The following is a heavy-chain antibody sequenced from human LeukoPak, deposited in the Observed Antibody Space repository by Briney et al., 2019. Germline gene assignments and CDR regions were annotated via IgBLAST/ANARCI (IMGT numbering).Heavy chain of an antibody. J-gene: IGHJ4*02. V-gene: IGHV3-48*03. CDR2: ISSSGSTI. CDR3: AKGGYYYDSSGYYSKLDY. Sequence: GGSLRLSCAASGFTFSSYEMNWVRQAPGKGLEWVSYISSSGSTIYYADSVKGRFTISRDNSKNTLYLQMNSLRAEDTAVYYRAKGGYYYDSSGYYSKLDYWGQGTLVTVSS. D-gene: IGHD3-22*01. CDR1: GFTFSSYE.